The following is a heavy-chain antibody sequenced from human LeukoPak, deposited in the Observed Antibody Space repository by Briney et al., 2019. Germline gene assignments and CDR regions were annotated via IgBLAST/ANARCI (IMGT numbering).Heavy chain of an antibody. CDR2: ISWNGVTI. J-gene: IGHJ5*02. Sequence: PGRSLTLSCAASGFTFDDYAMDWVRQAPGRGLEWVSGISWNGVTIGYADSVKGRFTISRDNAKNSLYLQMNSLGPEDTALYYCAKDKRQAPLGPGFDPWGQGTLVTVSS. D-gene: IGHD1-14*01. CDR3: AKDKRQAPLGPGFDP. V-gene: IGHV3-9*01. CDR1: GFTFDDYA.